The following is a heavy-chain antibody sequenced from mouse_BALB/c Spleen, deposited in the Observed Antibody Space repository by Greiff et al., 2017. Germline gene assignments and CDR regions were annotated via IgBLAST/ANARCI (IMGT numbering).Heavy chain of an antibody. CDR2: ISSGGGST. V-gene: IGHV5-12-1*01. CDR1: GFAFSSYD. CDR3: ARHGSTMITTDFDY. J-gene: IGHJ2*01. Sequence: EVKLMESGGGLVKPGGSLKLSCAASGFAFSSYDMSWVRQTPEKRLEWVAYISSGGGSTYYPDTVKGRFTISRDNAKNTLYLQMSSLKSEDTAMYYCARHGSTMITTDFDYWGQGTTLTVSS. D-gene: IGHD2-4*01.